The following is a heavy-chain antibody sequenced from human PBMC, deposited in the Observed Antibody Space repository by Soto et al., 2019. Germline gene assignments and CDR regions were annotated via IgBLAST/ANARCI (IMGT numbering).Heavy chain of an antibody. V-gene: IGHV2-5*02. CDR1: GFSLSTSGVG. J-gene: IGHJ5*02. CDR3: AHSLLYGSGSYSRFDP. D-gene: IGHD3-10*01. CDR2: IYWDDDK. Sequence: QITLKESGPTLVKPTQTLTLTCTFSGFSLSTSGVGVGWIRQPPGKALEWLALIYWDDDKPYSPSLKSRLTITKDTSKNHVVLTMTNMDPVDTATYYCAHSLLYGSGSYSRFDPWGQGTLVTVSS.